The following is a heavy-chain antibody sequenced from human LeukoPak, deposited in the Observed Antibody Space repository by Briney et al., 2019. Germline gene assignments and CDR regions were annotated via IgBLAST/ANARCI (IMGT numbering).Heavy chain of an antibody. CDR2: IFHSGST. J-gene: IGHJ4*02. D-gene: IGHD6-13*01. V-gene: IGHV4-30-4*01. CDR3: ASRPRIAAAGTIDY. Sequence: SQTLSLTCTVSGASISHDYHFWSWIRQPPEKGLEFIGYIFHSGSTYYNASLRSRVTISVDTSKNQFSLKLSSVTAADTAVYYCASRPRIAAAGTIDYWGQGTLVTVSS. CDR1: GASISHDYHF.